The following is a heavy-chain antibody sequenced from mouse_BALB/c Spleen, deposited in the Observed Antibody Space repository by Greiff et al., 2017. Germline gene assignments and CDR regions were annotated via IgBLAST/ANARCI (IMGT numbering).Heavy chain of an antibody. CDR3: AREDYFDY. V-gene: IGHV7-3*02. CDR1: GFTFTDYY. Sequence: EVKVEESGGGLVQPGGSLRLSCATSGFTFTDYYMSWVRQPPGKALEWLGFIRNKANGYTTEYSASVKGRFTISRDNSQSILYLQMNTLRAEDSATYYCAREDYFDYWGQGTTLTVSS. CDR2: IRNKANGYTT. J-gene: IGHJ2*01.